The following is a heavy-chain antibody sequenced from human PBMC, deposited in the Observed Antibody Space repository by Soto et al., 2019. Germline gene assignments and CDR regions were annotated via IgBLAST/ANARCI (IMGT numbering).Heavy chain of an antibody. J-gene: IGHJ5*02. D-gene: IGHD6-13*01. V-gene: IGHV1-3*01. Sequence: ASVKVSCKASGYTFTSYAMHWVRQAPGQRLEWMGWINAGNGNTKYSQKFQGRVTITRDTSASTAYMELSSLRSEDTAVYYCARDFGEGIAAAFLSWCDPWGQGTLGTVSA. CDR1: GYTFTSYA. CDR3: ARDFGEGIAAAFLSWCDP. CDR2: INAGNGNT.